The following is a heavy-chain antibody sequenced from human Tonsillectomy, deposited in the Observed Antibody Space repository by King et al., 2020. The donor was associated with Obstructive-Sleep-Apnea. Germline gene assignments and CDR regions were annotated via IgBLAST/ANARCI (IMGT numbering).Heavy chain of an antibody. Sequence: VQLVESGGGLVQPGGSLRLSCATSGFTLKNFPMNWVRQAPGKGLEWVSFINGPSDKLYYSDSVKGRFIISRDNAKNSLFLQMNSLRVEDTGVYYCAKDDTSGWYSESWGQGTLVTVSS. CDR3: AKDDTSGWYSES. V-gene: IGHV3-48*04. CDR2: INGPSDKL. D-gene: IGHD6-19*01. J-gene: IGHJ5*02. CDR1: GFTLKNFP.